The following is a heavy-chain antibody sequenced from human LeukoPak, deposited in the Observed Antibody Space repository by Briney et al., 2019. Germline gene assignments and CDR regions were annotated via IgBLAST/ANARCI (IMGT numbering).Heavy chain of an antibody. J-gene: IGHJ4*02. CDR3: GRFGYVAGIDL. CDR2: IDPAGTDT. D-gene: IGHD6-19*01. Sequence: GGSLRLSCAASGFSFNSYWLTWVRQPRGRGRDWVANIDPAGTDTYYVDPVKGRFIISRDNAKNLVYLQMNTLRAEDTAVYSCGRFGYVAGIDLWGQGTLVTVSS. V-gene: IGHV3-7*01. CDR1: GFSFNSYW.